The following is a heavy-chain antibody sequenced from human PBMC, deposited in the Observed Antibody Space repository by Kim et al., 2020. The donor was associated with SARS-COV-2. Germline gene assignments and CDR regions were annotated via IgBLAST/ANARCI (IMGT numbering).Heavy chain of an antibody. CDR3: ATAVSQTYYYGMDV. D-gene: IGHD2-8*01. CDR1: GFTFSNYA. Sequence: GGSLRLSCAASGFTFSNYAMNWVRQAPGKGLEWVSAITADPGSTYYVDSVKGRFTISRDNAKNTLSLQMSSLRAVDTAVYYCATAVSQTYYYGMDVWGQGTTVTVSS. J-gene: IGHJ6*02. V-gene: IGHV3-23*01. CDR2: ITADPGST.